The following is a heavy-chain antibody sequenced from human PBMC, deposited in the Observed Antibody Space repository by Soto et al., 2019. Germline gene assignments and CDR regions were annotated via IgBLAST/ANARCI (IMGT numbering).Heavy chain of an antibody. J-gene: IGHJ3*01. D-gene: IGHD5-12*01. CDR2: ISGSSRSI. Sequence: EVHLVESGGGLVKSGGSLRLSCAASGFSFSNYSMYWVRHAPGKGLEWVSSISGSSRSIYYADSLKVRFTISRDNANNSLYLQIDSLRVEDTAVYFCASDSGYDYATLEYWSRGTMV. V-gene: IGHV3-21*01. CDR3: ASDSGYDYATLEY. CDR1: GFSFSNYS.